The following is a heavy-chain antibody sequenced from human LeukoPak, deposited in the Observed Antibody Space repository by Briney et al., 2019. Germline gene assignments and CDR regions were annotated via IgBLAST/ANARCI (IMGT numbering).Heavy chain of an antibody. CDR2: LNRNGDIT. Sequence: GGSPRLSCAASGYTFGDYGMSWVRQVPGKGLEWVSGLNRNGDITGYADFVQGRFTISRDNAKNSLYLQMNSLRVEDTALYYCARKGLGGELGGFDSWGQGTLVTVSS. D-gene: IGHD1-26*01. CDR3: ARKGLGGELGGFDS. V-gene: IGHV3-20*04. CDR1: GYTFGDYG. J-gene: IGHJ4*02.